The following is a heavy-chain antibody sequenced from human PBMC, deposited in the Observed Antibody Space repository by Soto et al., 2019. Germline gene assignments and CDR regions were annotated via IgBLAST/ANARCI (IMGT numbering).Heavy chain of an antibody. D-gene: IGHD3-10*01. CDR3: ARSGMVRGVLGWFDP. CDR1: GGSISSGGYY. Sequence: QVQLQESGPGLVKPSQTLSLTCTVSGGSISSGGYYWSWIRQHPGKGLEWIGYIYYSGSTYYNPSLKSRVTISVDTSKNQFSLKLSSVTAADTAVYYCARSGMVRGVLGWFDPWGQGTLVTVSS. CDR2: IYYSGST. V-gene: IGHV4-31*03. J-gene: IGHJ5*02.